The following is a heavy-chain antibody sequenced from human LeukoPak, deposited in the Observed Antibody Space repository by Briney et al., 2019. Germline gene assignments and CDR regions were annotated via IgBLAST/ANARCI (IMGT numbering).Heavy chain of an antibody. J-gene: IGHJ4*02. CDR3: ARDKEERYYYDSRPFDY. CDR2: ISAYNGNT. Sequence: ASVKVSCKASGYTFTSYGISSVRQAPGQGLEWMGWISAYNGNTNYAQKLQGRVTMTTDTSTSTAYMELRSLRSDDTAVYYCARDKEERYYYDSRPFDYWGQGTLVTVSS. D-gene: IGHD3-22*01. V-gene: IGHV1-18*01. CDR1: GYTFTSYG.